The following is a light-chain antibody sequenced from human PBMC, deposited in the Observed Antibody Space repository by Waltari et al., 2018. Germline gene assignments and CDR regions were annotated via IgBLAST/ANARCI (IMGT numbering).Light chain of an antibody. J-gene: IGLJ2*01. V-gene: IGLV2-23*02. CDR2: EFS. Sequence: QSALTQPASVSGSPGQSITISCTGTTCDTGNYKIVSWYQQHPGKDPNLMIYEFSERPSGVSKRFSGSKSGNTASLTISGLQAEDEADYYCCSYGGGTTFVVFGGGTKLTVL. CDR1: TCDTGNYKI. CDR3: CSYGGGTTFVV.